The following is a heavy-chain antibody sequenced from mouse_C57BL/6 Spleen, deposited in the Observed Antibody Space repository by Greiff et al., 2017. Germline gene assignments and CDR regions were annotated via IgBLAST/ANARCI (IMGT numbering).Heavy chain of an antibody. CDR1: GYTFTNYW. CDR2: IYPGGGYT. J-gene: IGHJ4*01. V-gene: IGHV1-63*01. D-gene: IGHD1-1*01. Sequence: QVQLQQSGAELVRPGPSVKMSCKASGYTFTNYWIGWAKQRPGHGLEWIGDIYPGGGYTNYNEKFKGKATLTADKSSSTAYMQFSSLTSEDSAIYYCARNYGSSPYYAMDYWGQGTSVTVSS. CDR3: ARNYGSSPYYAMDY.